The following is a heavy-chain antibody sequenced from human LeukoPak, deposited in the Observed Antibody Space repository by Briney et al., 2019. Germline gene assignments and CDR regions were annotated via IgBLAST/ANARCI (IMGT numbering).Heavy chain of an antibody. V-gene: IGHV5-51*01. D-gene: IGHD3-22*01. Sequence: GEPLQISCKGSGYSFTSYWIGWVRQMPGKGLEWMGIIYPGDSDTRYSPSFQGQVTISADKSISTAYLQWSSLKASDTAMYYCARHTYYYDSSGYYPGYWGQGTLVTVSS. CDR1: GYSFTSYW. CDR2: IYPGDSDT. CDR3: ARHTYYYDSSGYYPGY. J-gene: IGHJ4*02.